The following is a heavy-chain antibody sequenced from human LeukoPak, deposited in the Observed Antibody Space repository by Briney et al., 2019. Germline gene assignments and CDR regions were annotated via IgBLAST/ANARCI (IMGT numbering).Heavy chain of an antibody. CDR1: VYTFTNYY. J-gene: IGHJ6*03. CDR3: ARVSYSGNCYWSSDV. CDR2: IRAGVSTT. Sequence: GASVKVSCKASVYTFTNYYIYRVRQAPGHGLEGVGIIRAGVSTTSYAQKFQGRVTMTRDTSTSPVYMELSSLRSEATAVYYCARVSYSGNCYWSSDVWGKGTTVTV. D-gene: IGHD1-26*01. V-gene: IGHV1-46*01.